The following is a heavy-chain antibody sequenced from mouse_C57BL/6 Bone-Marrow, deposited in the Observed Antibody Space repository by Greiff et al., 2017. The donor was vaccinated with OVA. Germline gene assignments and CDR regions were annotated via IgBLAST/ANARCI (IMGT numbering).Heavy chain of an antibody. Sequence: EVQLVESGGGLVQSGRSLRLSCATSGFTFSDFYMEWVRQAPGKGLEWIAASRNKANDYTSEYSASVKGRFIVSRDTSQSILYLKMNALRAEDTAIYYCAGDAGPSAMDYWGQGTSVTVSS. CDR1: GFTFSDFY. CDR2: SRNKANDYTS. J-gene: IGHJ4*01. CDR3: AGDAGPSAMDY. V-gene: IGHV7-1*01.